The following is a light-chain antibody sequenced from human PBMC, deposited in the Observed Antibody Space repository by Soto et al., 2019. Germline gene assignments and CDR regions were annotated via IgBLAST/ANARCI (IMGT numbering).Light chain of an antibody. V-gene: IGKV3-15*01. CDR2: GAS. Sequence: EIVMTQSPATLSVYPGERATLSCRASQYISNNLAWYQQKLGQAPRLLVYGASTRATGIPARFSGSGSGTEFTLTISGLQSEDFAVYYCQQYSKWPPHFGPGTTVDIK. CDR3: QQYSKWPPH. J-gene: IGKJ3*01. CDR1: QYISNN.